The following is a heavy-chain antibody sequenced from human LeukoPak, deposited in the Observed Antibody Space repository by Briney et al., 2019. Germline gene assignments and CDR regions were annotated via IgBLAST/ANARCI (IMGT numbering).Heavy chain of an antibody. CDR2: IIPIFGTA. CDR1: GGTFSSYA. CDR3: ARDPHSMVRGVIKGVDQGSY. V-gene: IGHV1-69*13. J-gene: IGHJ4*02. D-gene: IGHD3-10*01. Sequence: SVKVSCKASGGTFSSYAISWVRQAPGQGLEWMGGIIPIFGTANYAQKFQGRVAITADESTSKAYMELSSLRSEDTAVYYCARDPHSMVRGVIKGVDQGSYWGQGTLVTVSS.